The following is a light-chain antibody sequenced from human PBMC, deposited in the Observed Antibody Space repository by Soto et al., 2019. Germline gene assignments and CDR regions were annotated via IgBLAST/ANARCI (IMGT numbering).Light chain of an antibody. V-gene: IGLV2-14*01. J-gene: IGLJ1*01. CDR2: QVT. CDR3: SSYTSSSSYV. CDR1: GSDIATFNY. Sequence: QSVLAQPASMSGSPGQSITISCTGSGSDIATFNYVSWYQQYPGKAPKLLIYQVTSRASGVSHRFSGSKSGNTAALTISGLQPEDEAEYYCSSYTSSSSYVFGTGTKVTVL.